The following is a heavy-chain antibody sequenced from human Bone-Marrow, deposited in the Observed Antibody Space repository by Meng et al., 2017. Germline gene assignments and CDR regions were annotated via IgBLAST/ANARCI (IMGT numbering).Heavy chain of an antibody. CDR2: IYYSGST. CDR3: PTGSYYKGADAFDI. CDR1: GGSISSSSYY. D-gene: IGHD3-10*01. Sequence: SETLSPTCTVSGGSISSSSYYWGWIRQPPGKGLEWIGSIYYSGSTYYNPSLKSRVTIPVDTSKNQFSLKLSSVTAADAAVYYCPTGSYYKGADAFDIWGQGTMVTVSS. J-gene: IGHJ3*02. V-gene: IGHV4-39*07.